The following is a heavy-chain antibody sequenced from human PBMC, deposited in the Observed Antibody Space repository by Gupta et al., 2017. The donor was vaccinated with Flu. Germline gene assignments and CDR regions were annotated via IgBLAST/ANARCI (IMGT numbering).Heavy chain of an antibody. Sequence: EVQLVESGGGLVQPGGSLRLSCAASGLTFSGYDMHWVRHGTGKGLEWVSTIATAGDTYYQGSVKGRFTISRENTKNSLYLQMNSLTAGDTAVYYCTRGLPTPTGIQLWNDAFDIWGQGTMVTVSS. CDR3: TRGLPTPTGIQLWNDAFDI. V-gene: IGHV3-13*01. CDR1: GLTFSGYD. J-gene: IGHJ3*02. CDR2: IATAGDT. D-gene: IGHD5-18*01.